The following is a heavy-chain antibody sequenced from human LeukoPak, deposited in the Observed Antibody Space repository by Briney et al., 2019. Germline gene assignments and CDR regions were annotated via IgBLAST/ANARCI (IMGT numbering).Heavy chain of an antibody. CDR1: GFTFSSYW. V-gene: IGHV3-7*01. CDR3: AREGVAAHLRPPNNWFDP. J-gene: IGHJ5*02. Sequence: GGSLRLSCAASGFTFSSYWMSWVRQAPGKGLEWVANIKQDGSEKYYVDSVKGRFTISRDNAKNSLYLRMNSLRAEDTAVYYCAREGVAAHLRPPNNWFDPWGQGTLVTVSS. CDR2: IKQDGSEK. D-gene: IGHD2-15*01.